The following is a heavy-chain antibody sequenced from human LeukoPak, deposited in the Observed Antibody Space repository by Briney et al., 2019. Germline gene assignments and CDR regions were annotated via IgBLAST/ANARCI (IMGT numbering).Heavy chain of an antibody. CDR2: ISGSGGST. J-gene: IGHJ4*02. Sequence: GGSLRLSCPASGFTFSSYAMSWVRQAPGKGLEWVSAISGSGGSTYYADSVKGRFTISRDNSKNTLYLQMNSLRAEDTAVYYCAKINTAISYFDYWGQGTLVTVSS. CDR1: GFTFSSYA. CDR3: AKINTAISYFDY. V-gene: IGHV3-23*01. D-gene: IGHD5-18*01.